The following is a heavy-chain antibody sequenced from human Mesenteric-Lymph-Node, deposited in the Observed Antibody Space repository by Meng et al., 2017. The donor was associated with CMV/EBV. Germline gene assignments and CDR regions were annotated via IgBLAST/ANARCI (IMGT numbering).Heavy chain of an antibody. V-gene: IGHV3-69-1*01. CDR2: ISSSSTI. CDR1: GFTFSDYY. D-gene: IGHD5-18*01. CDR3: ARGIGYSYGSPPYGMDV. Sequence: LSLTCAASGFTFSDYYMNWVRQAPGKGLEWVSSISSSSTIYYADSVKGRFTISRDNSKNTLYLQMNSLRAEDTAVYYCARGIGYSYGSPPYGMDVWGQGTTVTVSS. J-gene: IGHJ6*02.